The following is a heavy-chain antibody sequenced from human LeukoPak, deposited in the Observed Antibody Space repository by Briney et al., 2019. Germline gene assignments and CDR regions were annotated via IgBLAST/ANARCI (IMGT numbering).Heavy chain of an antibody. D-gene: IGHD3-10*01. CDR2: IKQGGREE. J-gene: IGHJ5*01. CDR1: EFIFSDYW. CDR3: ARDNGGWFDS. Sequence: PGGSLRLSCVASEFIFSDYWMSWVRQAPGKGLEWVANIKQGGREEKYVGSVKGRFAISRDDAKSTLYLQMDSLSGYDTAVYYCARDNGGWFDSWGRGTPVTVSS. V-gene: IGHV3-7*03.